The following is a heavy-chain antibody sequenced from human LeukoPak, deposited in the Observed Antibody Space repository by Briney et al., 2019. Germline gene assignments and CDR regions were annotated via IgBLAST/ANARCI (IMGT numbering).Heavy chain of an antibody. D-gene: IGHD2-15*01. CDR3: ARLVGSRSCSGGTCYSDY. CDR2: ISITSKTI. Sequence: GGSLRLSCAGPGFTSSSDDMSWVRQPPGKGLEWVSYISITSKTIKYADSVKGRFTISRDNAKNSLYLQMNSLRDEDTAVYYCARLVGSRSCSGGTCYSDYWGQGTLVTVSS. CDR1: GFTSSSDD. V-gene: IGHV3-48*02. J-gene: IGHJ4*02.